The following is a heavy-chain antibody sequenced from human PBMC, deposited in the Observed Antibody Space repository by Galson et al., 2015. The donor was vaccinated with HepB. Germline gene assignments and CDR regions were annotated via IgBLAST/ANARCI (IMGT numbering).Heavy chain of an antibody. V-gene: IGHV3-30*18. CDR1: GFTFSSYG. D-gene: IGHD5-18*01. CDR3: AKDGGRGYTYGPNWFDP. CDR2: VSYDGSNK. Sequence: SLRLSCAASGFTFSSYGMHWVRQAPGKGLEWVAVVSYDGSNKYYADSVKGRFTISRDNSKKTLYLQMNSLRAEDTAIYYCAKDGGRGYTYGPNWFDPWGQGTLVTVSS. J-gene: IGHJ5*02.